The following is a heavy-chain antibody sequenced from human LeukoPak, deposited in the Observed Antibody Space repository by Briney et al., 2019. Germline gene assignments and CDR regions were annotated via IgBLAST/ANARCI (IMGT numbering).Heavy chain of an antibody. D-gene: IGHD6-19*01. CDR2: IYSAGNT. CDR3: ARGGTPGYSSGRIDY. V-gene: IGHV3-53*04. Sequence: GGSLRLSCVASGFTVISNYMSWVRQAPGKGLEWVSVIYSAGNTYYADSVKGRFTISRHNSENTLYLHMNSLRVEDTAVYFCARGGTPGYSSGRIDYWGQGTLVTVSS. J-gene: IGHJ4*02. CDR1: GFTVISNY.